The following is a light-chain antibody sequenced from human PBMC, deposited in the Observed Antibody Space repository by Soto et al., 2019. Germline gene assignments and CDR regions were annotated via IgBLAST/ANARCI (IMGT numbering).Light chain of an antibody. J-gene: IGKJ4*01. CDR2: WAS. CDR1: QSILYSSNNKNY. V-gene: IGKV4-1*01. Sequence: DIVMTQSPDSLAVSLGERATINCKSSQSILYSSNNKNYLAWYQQKPGEPPKLLIYWASTRESGVPDRFSGSGSGTEFALTISSLQAEDVAFYYCQHYYNTPLTFGGGTKVEIK. CDR3: QHYYNTPLT.